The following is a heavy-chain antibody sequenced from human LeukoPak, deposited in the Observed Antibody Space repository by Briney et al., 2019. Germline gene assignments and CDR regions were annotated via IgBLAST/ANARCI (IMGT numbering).Heavy chain of an antibody. CDR3: ARVVGDILTGLPAFDI. CDR1: GGSISSYY. V-gene: IGHV4-59*01. Sequence: SETLSVTCTVSGGSISSYYWSWIRQPPGKGLEWIGYIYYSGSTNYNPSLKSRVTISVDTSKNQFSLKLSSVTTADTAVYYCARVVGDILTGLPAFDIWGQGTMVTVSS. CDR2: IYYSGST. J-gene: IGHJ3*02. D-gene: IGHD3-9*01.